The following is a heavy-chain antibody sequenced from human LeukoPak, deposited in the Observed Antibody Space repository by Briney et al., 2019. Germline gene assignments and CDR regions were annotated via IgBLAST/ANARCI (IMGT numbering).Heavy chain of an antibody. CDR1: GFTFSSYA. Sequence: GGSLRLSCAASGFTFSSYAMSWVRQAPGKGLEWISAISGSGGSTYYADSVKGRFTISRDNSKNTLYLQMNSLRAEDTAVYYCAKDRAEVSGVPAAAVDPWGQGTLVTVSS. V-gene: IGHV3-23*01. J-gene: IGHJ5*02. D-gene: IGHD2-2*01. CDR2: ISGSGGST. CDR3: AKDRAEVSGVPAAAVDP.